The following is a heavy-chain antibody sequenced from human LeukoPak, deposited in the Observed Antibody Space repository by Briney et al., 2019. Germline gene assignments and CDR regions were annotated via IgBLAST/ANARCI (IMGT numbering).Heavy chain of an antibody. J-gene: IGHJ4*02. Sequence: ASVKVSCKASGYTFTAYSLHWVRQAPGQGLEWMGWINPNSGDTKYAQSFQGRVTMTRDTSISTAYVEVSRLRSDDTAVYFCARPTFNYGYFDYWGQGTLVTVSS. D-gene: IGHD3-10*01. CDR3: ARPTFNYGYFDY. CDR2: INPNSGDT. V-gene: IGHV1-2*02. CDR1: GYTFTAYS.